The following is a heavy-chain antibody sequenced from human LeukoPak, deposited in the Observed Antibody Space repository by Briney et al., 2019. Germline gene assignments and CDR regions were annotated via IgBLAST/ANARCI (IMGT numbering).Heavy chain of an antibody. V-gene: IGHV3-9*01. J-gene: IGHJ3*02. Sequence: PGRSLRLSCAASGFTFDDYAMHWVRQAPGKGLEWVSGISWNSGSIGYADSVKGRFTISRDNAKNSPYLQMNSLRAEDTALYYCAKDTPRYYDSGAFDIWGQGTMVTVSS. CDR1: GFTFDDYA. CDR3: AKDTPRYYDSGAFDI. D-gene: IGHD3-9*01. CDR2: ISWNSGSI.